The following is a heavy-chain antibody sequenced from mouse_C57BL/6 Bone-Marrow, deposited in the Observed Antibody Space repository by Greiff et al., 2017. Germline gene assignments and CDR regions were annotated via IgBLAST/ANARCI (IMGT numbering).Heavy chain of an antibody. V-gene: IGHV1-19*01. CDR1: GYTFTDYY. Sequence: EVKLVESGPVLVKPGASVKMSCKASGYTFTDYYMNWVKQSHGKSLEWIGVINPYNGGTSYNQKFKGKATLTVDKSSSTAYMELNSLTSEDSAVYYCARSGLRRVYYWGQGTSVTVSS. CDR2: INPYNGGT. J-gene: IGHJ4*01. D-gene: IGHD2-4*01. CDR3: ARSGLRRVYY.